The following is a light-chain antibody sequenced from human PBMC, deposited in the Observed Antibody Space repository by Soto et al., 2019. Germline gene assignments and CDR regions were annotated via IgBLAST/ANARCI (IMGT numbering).Light chain of an antibody. J-gene: IGLJ1*01. V-gene: IGLV2-14*01. CDR2: EVS. CDR1: GGDVGAYDF. Sequence: QSALTQPASVSGSPGQSITISCTGPGGDVGAYDFAFWYQQHPGKAPKLIIYEVSHRPSGVSSRFSGSKSGNSASLTISGLQAEDEADYYCSSYTCSNTLVFGTGTKVTVL. CDR3: SSYTCSNTLV.